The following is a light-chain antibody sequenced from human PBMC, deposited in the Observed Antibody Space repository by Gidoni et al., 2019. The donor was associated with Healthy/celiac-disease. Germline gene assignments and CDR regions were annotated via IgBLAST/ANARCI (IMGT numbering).Light chain of an antibody. CDR2: GNS. V-gene: IGLV1-40*01. J-gene: IGLJ2*01. CDR1: SSNIGAGYD. Sequence: QSVLPQPPSVSGDPGQRVTISCTGSSSNIGAGYDVPWYQQLPGTAPKLLIYGNSNRPSGVPDRFSGSKSGTSASLAITGLQAEDEADYYCQSYDSSLSVTFGGGTKLTVL. CDR3: QSYDSSLSVT.